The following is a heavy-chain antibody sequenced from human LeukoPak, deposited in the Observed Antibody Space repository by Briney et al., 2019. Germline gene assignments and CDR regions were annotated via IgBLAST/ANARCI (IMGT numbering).Heavy chain of an antibody. V-gene: IGHV1-18*01. CDR2: ISAYNGNT. D-gene: IGHD3-10*01. Sequence: GASVKVSCKASGYTFTSYGISWVRQAHGQGLEWMGWISAYNGNTNYAQKLQGRVTMTTDTSTSTAYMELRSLRSDDTAVYYCARSTFRITMVRGSYMDVWGKGTTVTISS. CDR3: ARSTFRITMVRGSYMDV. CDR1: GYTFTSYG. J-gene: IGHJ6*03.